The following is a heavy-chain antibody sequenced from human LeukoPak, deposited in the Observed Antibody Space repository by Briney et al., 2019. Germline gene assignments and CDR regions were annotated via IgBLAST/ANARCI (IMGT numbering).Heavy chain of an antibody. CDR2: IGWNSGSI. Sequence: PGSSLSLSGPASGLPLDDYARHWFRQAPGKGLEWVSDIGWNSGSIGYADSVKGRFTISRDNAKNSLYLQMNSLRAEDTALYYCAKAYSPYGSGSYYPDYWGQGTLVTVSS. CDR1: GLPLDDYA. D-gene: IGHD3-10*01. J-gene: IGHJ4*02. V-gene: IGHV3-9*01. CDR3: AKAYSPYGSGSYYPDY.